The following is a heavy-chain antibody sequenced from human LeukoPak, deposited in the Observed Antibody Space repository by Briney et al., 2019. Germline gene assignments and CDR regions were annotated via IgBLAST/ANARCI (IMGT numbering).Heavy chain of an antibody. D-gene: IGHD3-22*01. J-gene: IGHJ1*01. Sequence: GGSLRLSRAASGLTFSSYAMNSVRQAPGKGLEWVSVISGNGGSTYYADSVRGRFTISRDNSKSTLYLQMNSLRAEDTALYYCTGSYYYEYFQHWGQGSLVAVSS. V-gene: IGHV3-23*01. CDR1: GLTFSSYA. CDR2: ISGNGGST. CDR3: TGSYYYEYFQH.